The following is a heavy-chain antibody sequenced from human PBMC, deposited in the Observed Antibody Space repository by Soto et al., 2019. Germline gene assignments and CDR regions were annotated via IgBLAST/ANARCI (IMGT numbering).Heavy chain of an antibody. CDR1: GGSISSSSYY. CDR3: ARAQYSSSWAAFDC. V-gene: IGHV4-39*01. Sequence: PSETLSLTCTVSGGSISSSSYYWGWIRQPPGKGLEWIGSIYYSGSTYYNPSLKSRVTISVDTSKNQFPLKLSSVTAAATAVYYCARAQYSSSWAAFDCWGQGTLVTVSS. CDR2: IYYSGST. D-gene: IGHD6-13*01. J-gene: IGHJ4*02.